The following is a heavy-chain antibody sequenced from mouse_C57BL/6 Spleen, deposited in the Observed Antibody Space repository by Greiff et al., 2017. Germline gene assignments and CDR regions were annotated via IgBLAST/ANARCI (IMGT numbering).Heavy chain of an antibody. CDR2: IDPENGDT. D-gene: IGHD3-3*01. CDR1: GFNIKDDY. CDR3: TKGTSWFAY. Sequence: VQLQQSGAELVRPGASVKLSCTASGFNIKDDYMHWVKQRPEQGLEWIGWIDPENGDTEYASTLQGKATITADTTSNTAYLQLSSLTSEDTAVYYCTKGTSWFAYWGQGTLVTVSA. V-gene: IGHV14-4*01. J-gene: IGHJ3*01.